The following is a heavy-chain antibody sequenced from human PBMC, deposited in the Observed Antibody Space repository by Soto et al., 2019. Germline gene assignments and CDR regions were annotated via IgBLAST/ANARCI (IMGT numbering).Heavy chain of an antibody. CDR3: ARGIRPDS. D-gene: IGHD4-17*01. CDR2: ISHRGST. J-gene: IGHJ5*01. CDR1: GGSLSGYY. Sequence: QVQLQQWGAGLLKPSETLSLTCAVHGGSLSGYYWSWIRPTPGKGLEWIGEISHRGSTNYNPSLKSRVTISLDTSKNQFSLKLASVTAGDTAAYYCARGIRPDSWGQGTQVTVSS. V-gene: IGHV4-34*02.